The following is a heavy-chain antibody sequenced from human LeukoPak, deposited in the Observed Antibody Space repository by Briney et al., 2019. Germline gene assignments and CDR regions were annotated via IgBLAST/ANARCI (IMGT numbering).Heavy chain of an antibody. CDR2: INPNSGGT. D-gene: IGHD6-19*01. CDR1: GYTFTGYY. J-gene: IGHJ3*02. CDR3: AREAMAVAGTEDDAFDI. Sequence: GASVKVSCKASGYTFTGYYMHWVRQAPGQGLEWMGWINPNSGGTNYAQKFQGRVTMTRGTSISTAYMELSRLRSDDTAVYYCAREAMAVAGTEDDAFDIWGQGTMVTVSS. V-gene: IGHV1-2*02.